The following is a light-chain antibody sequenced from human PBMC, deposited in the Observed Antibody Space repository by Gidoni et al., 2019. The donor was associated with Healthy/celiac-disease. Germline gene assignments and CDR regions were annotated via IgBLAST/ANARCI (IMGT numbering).Light chain of an antibody. CDR2: DAS. CDR3: QQYNSYST. CDR1: QSISSW. J-gene: IGKJ2*01. Sequence: DIQMTQSPSTRSASVGDRVTITCRASQSISSWLAWYQQKPGKAPKLLIYDASSLESGVPSRFSGSGSGTEFTLTISSLQPDDFATYYCQQYNSYSTFGQGTKLEIK. V-gene: IGKV1-5*01.